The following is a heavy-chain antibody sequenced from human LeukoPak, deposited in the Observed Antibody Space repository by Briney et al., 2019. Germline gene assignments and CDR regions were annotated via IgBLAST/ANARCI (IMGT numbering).Heavy chain of an antibody. CDR3: AKAHYEGLTGDPHLDY. Sequence: GGSLRLSCAASGFTFSSYAMSWVRQAPGKGLEWVSAISGSGGSTYYADSVKGRFTISRDNSKNTLYLQMNSLRAEDTAVYYCAKAHYEGLTGDPHLDYWGQGTLVTVSS. CDR1: GFTFSSYA. J-gene: IGHJ4*02. CDR2: ISGSGGST. D-gene: IGHD7-27*01. V-gene: IGHV3-23*01.